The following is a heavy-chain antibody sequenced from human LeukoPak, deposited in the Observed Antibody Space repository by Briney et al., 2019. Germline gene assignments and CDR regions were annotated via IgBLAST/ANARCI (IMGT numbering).Heavy chain of an antibody. D-gene: IGHD1-26*01. V-gene: IGHV3-30*03. CDR3: ARGRGSHSLDY. CDR2: ISSDGSNK. J-gene: IGHJ4*02. Sequence: GGSLRLSCAVSKFTFSSYGMHWVRQAPGKGLEWVAVISSDGSNKYYADSVKGRFTISRDNSKNTLYLQMNSLRAEDMAVYYCARGRGSHSLDYWGQGTLVTVSS. CDR1: KFTFSSYG.